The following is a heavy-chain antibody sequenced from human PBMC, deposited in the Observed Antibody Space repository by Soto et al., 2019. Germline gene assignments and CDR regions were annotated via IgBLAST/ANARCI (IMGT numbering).Heavy chain of an antibody. Sequence: GGSLRLSCAASGFTFSSYSMNWVRQAPGKGLEWVSYISSSSSTIYYADSVKGRFTISRDNAKNSLYLQMNSLRDEDTAVYYCARDRSELFWEGGSTGYWGEGTLVTVSS. J-gene: IGHJ4*02. D-gene: IGHD1-7*01. V-gene: IGHV3-48*02. CDR2: ISSSSSTI. CDR3: ARDRSELFWEGGSTGY. CDR1: GFTFSSYS.